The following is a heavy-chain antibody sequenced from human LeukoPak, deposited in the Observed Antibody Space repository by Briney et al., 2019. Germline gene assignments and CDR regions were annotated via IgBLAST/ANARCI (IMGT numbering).Heavy chain of an antibody. V-gene: IGHV3-30*02. Sequence: PGGSLRLSCAASGFTFSSYGMHWVRQAPGKGLEWVAFIRYDGSNKYYADSVKGRFTISRDNSKNTLYLQMNSLRAEDTAVYYCAKDSPPIIVGATLDYWGQGTLVTVSS. D-gene: IGHD1-26*01. CDR3: AKDSPPIIVGATLDY. J-gene: IGHJ4*02. CDR1: GFTFSSYG. CDR2: IRYDGSNK.